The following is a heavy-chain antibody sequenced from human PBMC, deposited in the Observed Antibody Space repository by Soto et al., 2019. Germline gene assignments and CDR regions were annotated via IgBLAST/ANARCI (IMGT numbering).Heavy chain of an antibody. CDR2: ISGHSGKA. Sequence: ASPKVPCPPSGYAFKSYYVMWVPKAPGQGLEWMGWISGHSGKADYAESFQGRVIMTTDTSTATASMDLRGLRSDDTAVYYGAREGYIGNFAMDVWG. CDR3: AREGYIGNFAMDV. D-gene: IGHD5-12*01. V-gene: IGHV1-18*04. J-gene: IGHJ6*02. CDR1: GYAFKSYY.